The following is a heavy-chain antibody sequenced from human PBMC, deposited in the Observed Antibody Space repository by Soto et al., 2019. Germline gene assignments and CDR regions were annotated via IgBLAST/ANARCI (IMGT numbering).Heavy chain of an antibody. Sequence: QVHLEQWGAGLLKPSETLSLSCGVSGGSFSENYWTWFRQPPGKGLEWIGEISPSGTTKYVTSLNSRVTISKDTSKNQFSLKVTSVTAADTAVYFCATAFWFGTQPEIWGQGTLVTVSS. V-gene: IGHV4-34*01. CDR1: GGSFSENY. CDR2: ISPSGTT. J-gene: IGHJ1*01. D-gene: IGHD3-10*01. CDR3: ATAFWFGTQPEI.